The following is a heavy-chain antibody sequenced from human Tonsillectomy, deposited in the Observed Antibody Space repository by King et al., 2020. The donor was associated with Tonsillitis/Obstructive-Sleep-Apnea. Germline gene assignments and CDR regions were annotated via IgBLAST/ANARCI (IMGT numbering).Heavy chain of an antibody. V-gene: IGHV4-59*08. CDR1: GGSISSYY. J-gene: IGHJ4*02. CDR3: ARRGFGVVDY. Sequence: VQLQESGPGLVKPSETLSLTCTVSGGSISSYYWSWIRPPPGKGLGWIGDIYYSGSTNYNPSLKSRDTISVDTSKNQFPLKLSSVTAAFTAVYYCARRGFGVVDYCGQGTLVTVSS. D-gene: IGHD3-3*01. CDR2: IYYSGST.